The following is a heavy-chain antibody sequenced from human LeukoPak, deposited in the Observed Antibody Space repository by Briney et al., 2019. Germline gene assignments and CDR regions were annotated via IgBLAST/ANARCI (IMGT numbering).Heavy chain of an antibody. Sequence: ASVKVSCKPSGYTFSAYYIHWVRQAPGQGLEWMGWINPNSGGTNYAQEFQGRVTMTRDTSISTAYMGLSRLRSDDTAVYYCARGVYGSSEYFQHWGQGTLVTVSS. CDR2: INPNSGGT. D-gene: IGHD6-6*01. J-gene: IGHJ1*01. CDR1: GYTFSAYY. V-gene: IGHV1-2*02. CDR3: ARGVYGSSEYFQH.